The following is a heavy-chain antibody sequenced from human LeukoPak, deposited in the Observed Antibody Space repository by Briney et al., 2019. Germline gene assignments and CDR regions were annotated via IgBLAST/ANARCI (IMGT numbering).Heavy chain of an antibody. CDR3: ARGTDSSGVDAFDI. CDR1: GFTFSSYD. J-gene: IGHJ3*02. D-gene: IGHD3-22*01. Sequence: GGSLRLSCAASGFTFSSYDMHWVRQATGKGLEWVSAIGTAGDTYYPGSVKGRFTISRENAKNSLYLQMNSLRAGDTAVYYCARGTDSSGVDAFDIWGQGTMVTVSS. V-gene: IGHV3-13*01. CDR2: IGTAGDT.